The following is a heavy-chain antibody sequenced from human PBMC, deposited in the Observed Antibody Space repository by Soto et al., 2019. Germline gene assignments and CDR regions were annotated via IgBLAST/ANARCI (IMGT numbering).Heavy chain of an antibody. CDR2: ISGSGGST. V-gene: IGHV3-23*01. CDR3: ATDQPNYYDSSGYYDY. Sequence: EVQLLESGGGLVQPGGSLRLSCAASGFTFSSYAMSWVRQAPGKGLEWVSAISGSGGSTYYADSVKGRFTISRDNSKNTLYLQMNSLRAEDTAVYYCATDQPNYYDSSGYYDYWGQGTLVTVSS. CDR1: GFTFSSYA. D-gene: IGHD3-22*01. J-gene: IGHJ4*02.